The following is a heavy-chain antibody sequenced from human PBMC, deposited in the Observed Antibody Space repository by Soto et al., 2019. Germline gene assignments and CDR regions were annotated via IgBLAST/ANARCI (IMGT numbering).Heavy chain of an antibody. J-gene: IGHJ6*02. CDR2: ISSSSSYI. CDR1: GFTFSSYS. Sequence: EVQLVESGGGLVKPGGSLRLSCAASGFTFSSYSMNWVRQAPGKGLEWVSSISSSSSYIYYADSVKGRFTISRDNAKNSLYLQMNSLRAEDTAVYYCAREPATVRFFGGMDVWGQGTTFTVSS. V-gene: IGHV3-21*01. D-gene: IGHD3-3*01. CDR3: AREPATVRFFGGMDV.